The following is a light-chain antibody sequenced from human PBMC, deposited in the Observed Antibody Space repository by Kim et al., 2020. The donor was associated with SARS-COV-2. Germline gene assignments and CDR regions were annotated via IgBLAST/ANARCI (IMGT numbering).Light chain of an antibody. Sequence: GQSVTISCTGTSSDVGGYNYVSWYQRSPGKAPTVIIYDVNNRPSGVPDRFSGSKSGNTASLTISWLQAEDEADYYCLSYAVTYTWVFGGGTQLTVL. CDR2: DVN. CDR1: SSDVGGYNY. V-gene: IGLV2-11*03. J-gene: IGLJ3*02. CDR3: LSYAVTYTWV.